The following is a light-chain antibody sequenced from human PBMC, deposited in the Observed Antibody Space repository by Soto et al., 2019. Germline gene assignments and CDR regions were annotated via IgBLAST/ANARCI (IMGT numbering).Light chain of an antibody. CDR1: QNVNSY. CDR2: DAS. Sequence: VLTQSPATLSLSPGERATLSCRASQNVNSYLAWYQQKPGQAPRLLIYDASNRAAGIPARFSGSGSGTDFSITISSIEPADFAIYYCQQRQYWPPITFGQGTRLEIK. J-gene: IGKJ5*01. CDR3: QQRQYWPPIT. V-gene: IGKV3-11*01.